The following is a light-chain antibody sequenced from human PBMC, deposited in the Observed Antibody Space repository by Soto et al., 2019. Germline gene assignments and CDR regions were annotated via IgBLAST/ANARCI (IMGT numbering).Light chain of an antibody. J-gene: IGLJ2*01. CDR2: DVS. Sequence: QSALTQPRSVSGSLGQSVTISCTGTSSDVGFYNYVSWYQQHPGKAPKFMIYDVSKRPSGVPDRFSGSKSGKTASLTISGLQAEDEADYYCCSYAGSYTVIFGGGTKLTVL. V-gene: IGLV2-11*01. CDR1: SSDVGFYNY. CDR3: CSYAGSYTVI.